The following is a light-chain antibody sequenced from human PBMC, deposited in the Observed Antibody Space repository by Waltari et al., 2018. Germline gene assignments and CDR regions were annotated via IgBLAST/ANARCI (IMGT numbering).Light chain of an antibody. J-gene: IGLJ3*02. CDR1: SSDIGNYNL. CDR3: CSYAGSAVSV. Sequence: QSALTQTATVSGSPGQSITISCCGTSSDIGNYNLVSWYRPHPGKAPTLIIYAVNKRPSGVSNRFSGSKSGNTAFLTISGLQTADEADYYCCSYAGSAVSVFGGGTKVTVL. V-gene: IGLV2-23*02. CDR2: AVN.